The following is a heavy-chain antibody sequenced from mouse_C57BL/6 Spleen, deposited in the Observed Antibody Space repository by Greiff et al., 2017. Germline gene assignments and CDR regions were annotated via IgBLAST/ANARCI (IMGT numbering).Heavy chain of an antibody. CDR3: AITTVVARDFDY. D-gene: IGHD1-1*01. V-gene: IGHV1-42*01. Sequence: VQLQQSGPELVKPGASVKISCKASGYSFTGYYMNWVKQSPEKSLEWIGEINPSTGGTTYNQKFKAKATLTVDKASSTAYMQLKSLTSEDSAVYYCAITTVVARDFDYWGQGTTLTVSS. J-gene: IGHJ2*01. CDR1: GYSFTGYY. CDR2: INPSTGGT.